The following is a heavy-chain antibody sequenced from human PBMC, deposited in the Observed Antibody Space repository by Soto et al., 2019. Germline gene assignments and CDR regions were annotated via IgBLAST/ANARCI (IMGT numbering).Heavy chain of an antibody. CDR2: ISGSGGST. CDR3: ARGHWGGDCFDP. CDR1: GFTFSSYA. D-gene: IGHD2-21*01. V-gene: IGHV3-23*01. Sequence: EVQLLESGGGLVQPGESLRLSCAASGFTFSSYAMSWVRQAPGKGLEWVSAISGSGGSTYYADSVKGRFTISRDNSKNTLYLQLNSLRAEDTAVYYCARGHWGGDCFDPWGQGTLVTVSS. J-gene: IGHJ5*02.